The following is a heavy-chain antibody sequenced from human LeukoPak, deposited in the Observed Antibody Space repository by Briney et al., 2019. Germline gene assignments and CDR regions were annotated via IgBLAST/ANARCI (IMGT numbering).Heavy chain of an antibody. Sequence: GRSLRLSCGASGFTFSSYGMHWVRQAPGKGLEWVAVIWYDGSNKYYADSVKGRFTISRDNSKNTLYLQMNSLRAEDTAVYYCARDGSGSFDYWGQGTLVTVSS. CDR2: IWYDGSNK. CDR1: GFTFSSYG. J-gene: IGHJ4*02. CDR3: ARDGSGSFDY. D-gene: IGHD3-10*01. V-gene: IGHV3-33*01.